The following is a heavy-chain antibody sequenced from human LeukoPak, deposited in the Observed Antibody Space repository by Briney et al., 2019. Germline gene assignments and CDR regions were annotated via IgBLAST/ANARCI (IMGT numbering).Heavy chain of an antibody. CDR3: ARWGSGYYQIDY. J-gene: IGHJ4*02. Sequence: PSETLSLTCTVSGGSISSGSYYWSWIRQPPGKGLEWIGEINHSGSTNYNPSLKSRVTISVDTSKNQFSLKLSFVTAADTAVYYCARWGSGYYQIDYWGQGTLVTVSS. CDR2: INHSGST. D-gene: IGHD3-22*01. CDR1: GGSISSGSYY. V-gene: IGHV4-39*07.